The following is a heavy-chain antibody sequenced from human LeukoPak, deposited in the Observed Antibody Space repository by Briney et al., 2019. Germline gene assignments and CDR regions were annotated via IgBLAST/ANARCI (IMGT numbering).Heavy chain of an antibody. CDR2: INGNGLST. CDR3: AKDHASGYYYVDY. Sequence: GGSLRLSCAASGLTFSNYAMNWVRQAPGKGLEWVSGINGNGLSTHYADSVKGRFTISRDNSKNMLYLQMDSLSAEDTALYYCAKDHASGYYYVDYWGQGTLVTVSS. J-gene: IGHJ4*02. CDR1: GLTFSNYA. V-gene: IGHV3-23*01. D-gene: IGHD3-22*01.